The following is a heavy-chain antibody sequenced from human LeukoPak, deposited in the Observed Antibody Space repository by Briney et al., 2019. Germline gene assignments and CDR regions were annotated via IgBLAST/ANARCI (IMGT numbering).Heavy chain of an antibody. V-gene: IGHV3-64D*06. D-gene: IGHD3-22*01. CDR1: GFTFSTYA. Sequence: TGGSLRLSCAASGFTFSTYAMHWVRQAPGKGLEYVSAISNNGDNTYFADSVKGRFTISRDNSKSTLFLQMSSLRTEDTAVYYCVKFYDSSGNADYWGQGTLVTVSS. CDR3: VKFYDSSGNADY. J-gene: IGHJ4*02. CDR2: ISNNGDNT.